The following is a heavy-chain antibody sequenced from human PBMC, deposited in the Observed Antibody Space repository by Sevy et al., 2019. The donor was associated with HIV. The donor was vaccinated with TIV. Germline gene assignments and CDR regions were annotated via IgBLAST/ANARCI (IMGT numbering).Heavy chain of an antibody. CDR3: ARAYCSGGRCYYLAY. Sequence: ASVKVSCKASGYTFSSYRITWVRQAPGQGPEWIGWISALNGDTNYAQKLQGRVTMTADTSTSTVYMDLRSLRSDDTAVYYCARAYCSGGRCYYLAYWGQGTLVTVSS. D-gene: IGHD2-15*01. V-gene: IGHV1-18*01. CDR2: ISALNGDT. J-gene: IGHJ4*02. CDR1: GYTFSSYR.